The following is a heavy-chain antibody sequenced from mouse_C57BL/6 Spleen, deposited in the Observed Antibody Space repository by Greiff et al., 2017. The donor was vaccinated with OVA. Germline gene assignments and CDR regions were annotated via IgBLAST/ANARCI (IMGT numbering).Heavy chain of an antibody. CDR1: GYAFSSSW. CDR3: AREGGLRAMDY. J-gene: IGHJ4*01. V-gene: IGHV1-82*01. CDR2: IYPGDGDT. D-gene: IGHD2-4*01. Sequence: VQLQQSGPELVKPGASVKISCKASGYAFSSSWMNWVKQRPGKGLEWIGRIYPGDGDTNYNGKFKGKATLTADKSSSTAYMQLSSLTSEDSAVYVCAREGGLRAMDYWGQGTSVTVSS.